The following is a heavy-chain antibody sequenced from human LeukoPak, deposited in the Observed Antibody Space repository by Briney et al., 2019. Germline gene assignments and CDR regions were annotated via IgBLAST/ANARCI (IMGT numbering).Heavy chain of an antibody. D-gene: IGHD3-16*01. V-gene: IGHV3-30*18. CDR3: AKGAGGYAFDI. CDR2: ISYDGSNK. Sequence: PGGSLRLSCAASGFTFSSYGMHWVRQAPGKGLEWVAVISYDGSNKYYADSVKGRFTISRDNSKNTLYLQMNSLRAEDTAVYYCAKGAGGYAFDIWGQGTMVTVSS. J-gene: IGHJ3*02. CDR1: GFTFSSYG.